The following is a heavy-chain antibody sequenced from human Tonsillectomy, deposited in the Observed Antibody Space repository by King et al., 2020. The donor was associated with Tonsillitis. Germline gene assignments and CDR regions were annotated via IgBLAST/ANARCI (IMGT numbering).Heavy chain of an antibody. V-gene: IGHV3-48*03. J-gene: IGHJ6*03. D-gene: IGHD6-19*01. CDR1: GFTFSSYE. CDR3: ARQPEYSSGWPYFYYYYMDV. Sequence: QLVESGGGFVQPGGSLRLSCAASGFTFSSYEMNWVRQAPGKGLEWVSYISSSGSTIYYTDSVNGRFTISRDNAKNSLYLQMNSLRAEDTAVYYCARQPEYSSGWPYFYYYYMDVWGKGTTVTVSS. CDR2: ISSSGSTI.